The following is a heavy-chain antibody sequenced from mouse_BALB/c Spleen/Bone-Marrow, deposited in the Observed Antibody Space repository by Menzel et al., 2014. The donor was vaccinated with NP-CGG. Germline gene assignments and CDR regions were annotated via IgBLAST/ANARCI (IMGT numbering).Heavy chain of an antibody. V-gene: IGHV1-26*01. CDR3: ARDYGSSYVAY. CDR1: GYTFTDYY. Sequence: EVQLQQSGPELVKPGASVKMSCKASGYTFTDYYMKWVKQSHGKGLEWIGDINPNNGDTFYNQKFKGKATLTVDKSSSTAYMQLNSLTSEDSAVYYCARDYGSSYVAYWGQGTLVTVSA. D-gene: IGHD1-1*01. J-gene: IGHJ3*01. CDR2: INPNNGDT.